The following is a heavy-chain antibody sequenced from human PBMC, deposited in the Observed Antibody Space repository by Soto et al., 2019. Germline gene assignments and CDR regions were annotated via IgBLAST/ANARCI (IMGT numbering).Heavy chain of an antibody. D-gene: IGHD2-2*01. CDR3: AKDRDYPRDQFHY. Sequence: EVQLLESGGGLVQPGGSLRLSCTASGFTVTYYAFSWVRQAPGKGLEWVSAISANGQGIYYADSVRGRFTISRDNSKNTVFLHMDSLRAEDTAVYYCAKDRDYPRDQFHYWGQGTLVTVSS. V-gene: IGHV3-23*01. CDR1: GFTVTYYA. J-gene: IGHJ4*02. CDR2: ISANGQGI.